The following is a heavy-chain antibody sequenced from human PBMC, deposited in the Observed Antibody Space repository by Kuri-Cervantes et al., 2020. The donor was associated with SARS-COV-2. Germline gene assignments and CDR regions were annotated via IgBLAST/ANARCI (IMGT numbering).Heavy chain of an antibody. J-gene: IGHJ6*02. Sequence: SVKVSCKASVGTFSSYAISWVRQAPGQGLEWMGGIIPIFGTANYAQKFQGRVTITADKSTSTAYMELSSLRSEDTAVYYCARLRLGELSLSDDYYYYGMDVWGQGTTVTVSS. CDR2: IIPIFGTA. D-gene: IGHD3-16*02. CDR1: VGTFSSYA. CDR3: ARLRLGELSLSDDYYYYGMDV. V-gene: IGHV1-69*06.